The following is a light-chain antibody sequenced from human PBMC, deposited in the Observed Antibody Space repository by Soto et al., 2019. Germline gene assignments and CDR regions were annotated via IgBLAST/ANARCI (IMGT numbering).Light chain of an antibody. CDR2: GAS. Sequence: IVLTQSPGTLSLSPRERATLSCRASQSVSSSYLAWYQQKPGQAPRLLIYGASSRATGIPDRFSGSGSGTDFTLTISRLEPEDFAVYYCQQYGSSATFGQGTRLEIK. J-gene: IGKJ5*01. V-gene: IGKV3-20*01. CDR3: QQYGSSAT. CDR1: QSVSSSY.